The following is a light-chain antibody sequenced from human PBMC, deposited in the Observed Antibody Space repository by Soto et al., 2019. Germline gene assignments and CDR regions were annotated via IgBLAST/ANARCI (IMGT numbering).Light chain of an antibody. CDR3: TSYTSSSTPFYV. J-gene: IGLJ1*01. CDR2: DVS. V-gene: IGLV2-14*01. CDR1: SSDVGGYNY. Sequence: SVLTQPASVSGSPGQSITISCTGSSSDVGGYNYVSWFQHHPGKAPKLIISDVSDRPSGVSNRFSGTKSGNTASLTISGLQADDEADYYGTSYTSSSTPFYVVGTGTKVNVL.